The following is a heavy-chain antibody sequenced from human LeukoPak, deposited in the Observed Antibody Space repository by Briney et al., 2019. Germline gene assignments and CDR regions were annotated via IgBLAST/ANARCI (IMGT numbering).Heavy chain of an antibody. CDR2: IYSGGST. CDR1: GFTVSSNY. D-gene: IGHD6-19*01. CDR3: ARDKVAGTDLDY. Sequence: PGGSLRLSCAVSGFTVSSNYMSWVRQAPGKGLEWVSVIYSGGSTYYADSVKGRFTISRHNSMNTLYLQMNSLRGEDTAVYYCARDKVAGTDLDYWGQGTLVTVSS. J-gene: IGHJ4*02. V-gene: IGHV3-53*04.